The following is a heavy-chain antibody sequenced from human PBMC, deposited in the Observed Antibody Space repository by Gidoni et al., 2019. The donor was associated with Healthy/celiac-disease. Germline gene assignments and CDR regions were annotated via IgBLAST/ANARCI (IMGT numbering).Heavy chain of an antibody. J-gene: IGHJ4*02. V-gene: IGHV3-49*03. D-gene: IGHD1-26*01. CDR3: TRDLGGGSYYLFDY. CDR2: FRSKAYGGTT. Sequence: EVQLVESGGGLVQPGRSRRLSCTASGFTFGDYAMSCFRQAPGKGLEWVGFFRSKAYGGTTEYAASVKGRFTISRDDSKSIAYLQMNSLKTEDTAVYYCTRDLGGGSYYLFDYWGQGTLVTVSS. CDR1: GFTFGDYA.